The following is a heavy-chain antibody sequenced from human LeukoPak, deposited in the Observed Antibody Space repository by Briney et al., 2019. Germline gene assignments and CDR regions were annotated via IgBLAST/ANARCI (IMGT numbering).Heavy chain of an antibody. Sequence: PGGSLRLSCAASGFTFSSYEMNWVRQAPGKGLEWVSYISSSGSTIYYADSVKGRFTISRDNAKNSLYLQMNSLRAEDTAVYYCARDSGYGDYVLTAYFDYWGQGTLVTVSS. CDR1: GFTFSSYE. J-gene: IGHJ4*02. D-gene: IGHD4-17*01. CDR2: ISSSGSTI. V-gene: IGHV3-48*03. CDR3: ARDSGYGDYVLTAYFDY.